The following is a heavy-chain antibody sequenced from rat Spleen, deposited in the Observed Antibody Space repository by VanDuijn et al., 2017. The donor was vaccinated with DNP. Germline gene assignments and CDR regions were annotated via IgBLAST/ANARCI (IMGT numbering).Heavy chain of an antibody. J-gene: IGHJ2*01. CDR1: GFTFRNFG. Sequence: EVQLVESGGGLVQPGRSLKLSCAASGFTFRNFGMHWIRQAPTKGLKWVASISPSGGDTYYRESVKGRFTISRDNAKNTLYLQMDSPRSEDTATYYCARDFNWALDYWGQGVMVTVSS. CDR3: ARDFNWALDY. CDR2: ISPSGGDT. V-gene: IGHV5-19*01. D-gene: IGHD5-1*01.